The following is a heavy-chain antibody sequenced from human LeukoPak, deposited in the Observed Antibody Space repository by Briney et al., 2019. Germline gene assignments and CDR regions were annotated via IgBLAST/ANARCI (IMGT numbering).Heavy chain of an antibody. CDR3: VKAEAYYYDSSGSIYFDY. V-gene: IGHV3-64D*06. J-gene: IGHJ4*02. CDR1: GFTFSSYA. CDR2: ISSNGGST. D-gene: IGHD3-22*01. Sequence: GGSLRLSCSASGFTFSSYAMHWVRQAPGKGLEYVSAISSNGGSTYYADSVKGRFTISRDNSKNTLYLQMSSLRAEDTAVYYCVKAEAYYYDSSGSIYFDYWGQGTLVTVSS.